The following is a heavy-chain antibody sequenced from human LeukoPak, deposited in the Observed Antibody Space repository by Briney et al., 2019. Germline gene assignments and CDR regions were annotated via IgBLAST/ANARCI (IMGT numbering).Heavy chain of an antibody. J-gene: IGHJ4*02. V-gene: IGHV3-30-3*01. CDR2: ISYDGNIK. D-gene: IGHD6-6*01. CDR3: VRRYRSSSLDY. CDR1: GFTFSDYA. Sequence: GGSLRLSCAASGFTFSDYAMHWVRQAPGQGLDWVAVISYDGNIKYYADSVKGRFTISRDNSKNTLYVQMNSLRADDTALYYCVRRYRSSSLDYWGRGTLVTVSS.